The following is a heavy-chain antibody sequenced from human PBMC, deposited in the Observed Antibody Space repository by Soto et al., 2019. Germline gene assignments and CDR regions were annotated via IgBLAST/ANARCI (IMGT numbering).Heavy chain of an antibody. CDR1: GGSISSSNW. Sequence: QVQLQESGPGLVKPSGTLSLTCAVSGGSISSSNWWSWVRQPPGKGLEWIGEIYHSGSTNYNPSLTSRVTIAVDKSKNQFSLKLSSVTAADTAVYYCASVRGGYYYAMDVWGQGPTVTVSS. V-gene: IGHV4-4*02. J-gene: IGHJ6*02. CDR3: ASVRGGYYYAMDV. D-gene: IGHD3-10*02. CDR2: IYHSGST.